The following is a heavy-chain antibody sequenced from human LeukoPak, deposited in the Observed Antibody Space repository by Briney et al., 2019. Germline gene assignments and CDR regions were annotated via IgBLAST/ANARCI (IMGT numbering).Heavy chain of an antibody. CDR2: ISYDGSNK. CDR1: GFTFSSYA. J-gene: IGHJ4*02. CDR3: ARDGTTMVRGEGPYYFDY. V-gene: IGHV3-30-3*01. Sequence: GGSLRLSCAASGFTFSSYAMHWVRQAPGKGLEWVAVISYDGSNKYYADSVKGRFTISRDNSKNTLYLQMNSLRAEDTAVYYCARDGTTMVRGEGPYYFDYWGQGTLVTVSS. D-gene: IGHD3-10*01.